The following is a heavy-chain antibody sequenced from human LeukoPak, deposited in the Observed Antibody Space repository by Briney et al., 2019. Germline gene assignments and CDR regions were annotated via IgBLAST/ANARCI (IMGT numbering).Heavy chain of an antibody. J-gene: IGHJ3*02. D-gene: IGHD2-2*01. Sequence: APVKVSCKASGYTFTGYYMHWVRRAPGQGLEWMGWINPNSGGTDYAQNFQGRVTMTRDTSITTAHMELSRLRSDDTAVYYCAASRKYQLLGEADDAFDIWGQGTMVTVSS. CDR1: GYTFTGYY. CDR3: AASRKYQLLGEADDAFDI. CDR2: INPNSGGT. V-gene: IGHV1-2*02.